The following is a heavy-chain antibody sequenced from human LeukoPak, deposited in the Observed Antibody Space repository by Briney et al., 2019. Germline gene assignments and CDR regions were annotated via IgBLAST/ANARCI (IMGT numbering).Heavy chain of an antibody. J-gene: IGHJ5*02. D-gene: IGHD6-13*01. CDR1: GGSFSGYY. V-gene: IGHV4-34*01. CDR2: INHSGST. Sequence: SETLSLTCAVYGGSFSGYYWSWIRQPPGKGLEWIGEINHSGSTNYNPSLKSRVTISVDTSKNQFSLKLSSVTAADTAVYYCARHSRSDGARWFDPWGQGTLVTVSS. CDR3: ARHSRSDGARWFDP.